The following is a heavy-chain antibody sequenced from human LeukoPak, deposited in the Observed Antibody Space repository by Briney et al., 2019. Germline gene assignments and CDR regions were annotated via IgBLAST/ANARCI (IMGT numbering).Heavy chain of an antibody. CDR2: IKSKTDGGTT. CDR1: GFTVNKAW. V-gene: IGHV3-15*01. Sequence: GGSLRLSCAASGFTVNKAWRSWVRQTPGKGLEGVGRIKSKTDGGTTDYAAPVKGRLNISRDDSENTLYLQMNRLKTEDTAVYYCTAGTGYSDFDYWGQGTLVTVSS. CDR3: TAGTGYSDFDY. J-gene: IGHJ4*02. D-gene: IGHD3/OR15-3a*01.